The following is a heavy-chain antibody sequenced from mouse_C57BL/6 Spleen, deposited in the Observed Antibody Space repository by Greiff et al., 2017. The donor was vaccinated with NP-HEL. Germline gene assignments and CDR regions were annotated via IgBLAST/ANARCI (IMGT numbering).Heavy chain of an antibody. J-gene: IGHJ1*03. CDR2: IDPENGDT. D-gene: IGHD1-1*01. Sequence: VQLQQSGAELVRPGASVKLSCTASGFNIKDDYMHWVKQRPEQGLEWIGWIDPENGDTEYASKFQGKATITADTSSNTAYLQLSSLTSEDTAVYYCTTCGSSRYWYFDVWGTGTTVTVSS. CDR1: GFNIKDDY. CDR3: TTCGSSRYWYFDV. V-gene: IGHV14-4*01.